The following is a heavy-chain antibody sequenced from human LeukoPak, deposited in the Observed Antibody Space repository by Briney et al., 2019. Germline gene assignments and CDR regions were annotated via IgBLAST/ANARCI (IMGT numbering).Heavy chain of an antibody. V-gene: IGHV3-30-3*01. CDR1: GFTFSSYA. J-gene: IGHJ4*02. Sequence: GGSLRLSCAASGFTFSSYAMHWVRQAPGKGLEWVAVISYDGSNKYYADSVKGRFTISRDNSKKSLYLQMNSLRAEDTAVYYCASKQGDYWGQGTLVTVSS. CDR3: ASKQGDY. CDR2: ISYDGSNK.